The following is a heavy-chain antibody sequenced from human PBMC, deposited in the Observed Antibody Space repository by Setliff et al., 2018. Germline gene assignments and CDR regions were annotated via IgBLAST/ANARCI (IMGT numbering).Heavy chain of an antibody. Sequence: GESLKISCKASEYTFTNYWIGWVRQMPGKGLEWMGVVYCGDSDTRYSPSFQGQVTISADKSITTAYLQWSSLKASDTAMYYCARHFGFSAGWYADYWGQGTLVTVSS. V-gene: IGHV5-51*01. CDR1: EYTFTNYW. CDR3: ARHFGFSAGWYADY. J-gene: IGHJ4*02. D-gene: IGHD6-19*01. CDR2: VYCGDSDT.